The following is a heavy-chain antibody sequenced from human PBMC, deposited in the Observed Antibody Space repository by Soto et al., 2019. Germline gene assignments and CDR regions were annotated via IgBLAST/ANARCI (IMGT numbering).Heavy chain of an antibody. D-gene: IGHD6-13*01. J-gene: IGHJ4*02. Sequence: QVQLVESGGGVVQPGRSLRLSCAASGFTFSSYAMHWVHQAPGKGLEWVAVISYDGSNKYYADSVKGRFTISRDNSKNTLYLQMNSLRAEDTAVYYCARGYSSSWPQTVPDYWGQGTLVTVSS. V-gene: IGHV3-30-3*01. CDR3: ARGYSSSWPQTVPDY. CDR2: ISYDGSNK. CDR1: GFTFSSYA.